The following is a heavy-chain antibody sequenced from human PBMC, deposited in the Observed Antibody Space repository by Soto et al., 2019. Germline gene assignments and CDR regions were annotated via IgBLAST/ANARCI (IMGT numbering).Heavy chain of an antibody. CDR2: IWYDGSNK. J-gene: IGHJ4*02. D-gene: IGHD6-13*01. CDR3: ARAAAGNSPFDY. Sequence: GGSLRLSCAASGFTFSNYGMHWVRQAPGKGLEWVAVIWYDGSNKYYADSVKGRFTISRDNSKNTLYLQMDSLRAEDTAVYYYARAAAGNSPFDYWGQGTLVTVSS. V-gene: IGHV3-33*01. CDR1: GFTFSNYG.